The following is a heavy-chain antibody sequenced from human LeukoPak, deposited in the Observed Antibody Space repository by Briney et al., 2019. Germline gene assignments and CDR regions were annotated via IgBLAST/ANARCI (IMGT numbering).Heavy chain of an antibody. CDR1: GGSISSGGYS. J-gene: IGHJ4*02. Sequence: NPSETLSLTCGVSGGSISSGGYSWSWIRQPPGKGLEWIGYIYHSGSTYYNPSLKSRVTISVDRSKNQFSLKLSSVTAADTAVYYCARHRSGGYEVDYWGQGTLVTVSS. D-gene: IGHD2-8*02. CDR3: ARHRSGGYEVDY. CDR2: IYHSGST. V-gene: IGHV4-30-2*01.